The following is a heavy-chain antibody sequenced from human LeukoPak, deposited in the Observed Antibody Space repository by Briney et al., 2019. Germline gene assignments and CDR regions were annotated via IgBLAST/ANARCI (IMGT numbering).Heavy chain of an antibody. J-gene: IGHJ6*02. Sequence: SQTLSLTCTVSGGSISSGDYYGTWIRQPPGEGLEWIGYRYYSGSSCYSPSLMSRLNISVDTSKNQFSLKLSSVTAADTAVYYCARDKHRPSIFGVVNDYYYYYGMDVWGQGTTVTVSS. V-gene: IGHV4-30-4*01. CDR3: ARDKHRPSIFGVVNDYYYYYGMDV. CDR1: GGSISSGDYY. CDR2: RYYSGSS. D-gene: IGHD3-3*01.